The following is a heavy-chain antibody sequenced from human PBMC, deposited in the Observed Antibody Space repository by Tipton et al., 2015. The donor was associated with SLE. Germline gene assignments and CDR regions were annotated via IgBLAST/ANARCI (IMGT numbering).Heavy chain of an antibody. V-gene: IGHV4-59*10. CDR3: ARGGVLSWFDP. Sequence: TLSLTCAVYGGSFSGYYWSWIRQPPGKGLEWIGRIYTSGSTNYNPSLKSRVTISVDTSKNQFSLKLSSVTAADTAVYYCARGGVLSWFDPWGQGTLVTVSS. CDR1: GGSFSGYY. D-gene: IGHD2-8*01. CDR2: IYTSGST. J-gene: IGHJ5*02.